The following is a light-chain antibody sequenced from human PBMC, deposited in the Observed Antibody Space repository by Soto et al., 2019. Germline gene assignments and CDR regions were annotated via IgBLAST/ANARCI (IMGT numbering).Light chain of an antibody. Sequence: EIVMTQSPATLSVSPGERATLSCRASQSVSSNLAWYQQQPGQAPRLLIYGASTMATGIPARFSGSGSGTEFTRTISSLQSEDFEVYYCQQYNNWPPYTIGQGTQLESK. CDR2: GAS. V-gene: IGKV3-15*01. CDR3: QQYNNWPPYT. CDR1: QSVSSN. J-gene: IGKJ2*01.